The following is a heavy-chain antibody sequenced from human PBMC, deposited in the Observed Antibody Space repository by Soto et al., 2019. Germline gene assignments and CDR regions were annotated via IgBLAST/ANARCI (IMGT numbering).Heavy chain of an antibody. Sequence: QVQLQESCPGLVKPSQTLSLTCTVSGGSISSGDYYWSWIRQPPGKGLEWIGYIYYSGSTYYNPSLKSRVTISVDTSKNQFSLKLSSVTAADTAVYYCARVAVVVAATREDYYYYGMDVWGQGTTVTVSS. V-gene: IGHV4-30-4*01. CDR3: ARVAVVVAATREDYYYYGMDV. J-gene: IGHJ6*02. CDR2: IYYSGST. D-gene: IGHD2-15*01. CDR1: GGSISSGDYY.